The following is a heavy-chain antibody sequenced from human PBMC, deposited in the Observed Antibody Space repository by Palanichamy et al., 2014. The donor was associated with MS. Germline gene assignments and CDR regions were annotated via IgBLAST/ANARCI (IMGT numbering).Heavy chain of an antibody. CDR3: ASRVVPTYYYYGMDV. CDR1: GGTFSNYA. D-gene: IGHD2-2*01. V-gene: IGHV1-69*01. CDR2: IIPVFGAP. J-gene: IGHJ6*02. Sequence: QAQLVQSGAEVKKPGSSVKVSCKASGGTFSNYAISWVRQGPGQGLEWMGGIIPVFGAPNYAQNFQGRLTITADETTSTAYMELSSLRYEDTAVYYCASRVVPTYYYYGMDVWGQGTTVTVSS.